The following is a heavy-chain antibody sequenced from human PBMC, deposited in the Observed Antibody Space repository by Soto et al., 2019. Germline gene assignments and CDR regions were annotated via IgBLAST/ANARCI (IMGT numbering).Heavy chain of an antibody. CDR3: ARDDYGGAFDP. V-gene: IGHV3-66*01. CDR2: IYSGGST. CDR1: GFTVSSNY. D-gene: IGHD4-17*01. J-gene: IGHJ5*02. Sequence: EVQLVESGGGLVQPGGSLRLSCAASGFTVSSNYMSWVRQAPGKGLEWVSVIYSGGSTYYADSVKGRFTISRDNSKNTLSLQMNSLRAEDTAVYSCARDDYGGAFDPWGQGTLVTVSS.